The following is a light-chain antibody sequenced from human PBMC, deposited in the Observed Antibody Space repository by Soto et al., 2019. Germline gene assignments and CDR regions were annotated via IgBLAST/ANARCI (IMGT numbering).Light chain of an antibody. CDR2: GAS. CDR3: QQYNTWWT. J-gene: IGKJ1*01. CDR1: RSINSN. V-gene: IGKV3-15*01. Sequence: VLTQPASVSGSPGQSITLSCRASRSINSNLAWYQQKPGQAPRLLFYGASVRATGIPDRFTGSGSGTDFTLTITSLQSEDFAVYYCQQYNTWWTFGQGTKVDIK.